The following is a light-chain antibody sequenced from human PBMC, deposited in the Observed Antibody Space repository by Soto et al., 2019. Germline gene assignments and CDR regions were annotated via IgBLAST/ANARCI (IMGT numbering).Light chain of an antibody. V-gene: IGKV1-39*01. CDR3: QQSYSTPQT. Sequence: DIQMTQSPSSLSASVGDRVTITCRASQSISSYLNWYQQKPGKAPKLLIYAASSLQSGVPSRFSGSGSGTDFTLTISSLQPEDFATYSCQQSYSTPQTFGQGTKVEFK. CDR1: QSISSY. J-gene: IGKJ1*01. CDR2: AAS.